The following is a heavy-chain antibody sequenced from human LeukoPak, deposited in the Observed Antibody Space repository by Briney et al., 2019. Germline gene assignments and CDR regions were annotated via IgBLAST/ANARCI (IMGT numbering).Heavy chain of an antibody. CDR3: AREGDMASVDY. CDR1: GYTFTSYY. V-gene: IGHV1-46*01. CDR2: ISPSGGST. Sequence: ASVKVSCEASGYTFTSYYIHWVRQAPGQGLEWMGIISPSGGSTSYTQKFQGRVTMTRDTSTSTVYMDLSSLRSEDTAVYYCAREGDMASVDYWGQGTLVTVSS. J-gene: IGHJ4*02. D-gene: IGHD2-21*01.